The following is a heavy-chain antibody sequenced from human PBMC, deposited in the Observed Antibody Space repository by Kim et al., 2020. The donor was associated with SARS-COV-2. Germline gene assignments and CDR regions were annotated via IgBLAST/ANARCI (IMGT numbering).Heavy chain of an antibody. D-gene: IGHD3-3*01. CDR1: GFTFSSYW. CDR3: ARGITIFGVVIRSYYYYGMDV. J-gene: IGHJ6*02. V-gene: IGHV3-74*01. Sequence: GGSLRLSCAASGFTFSSYWMHWVRQAPGKGLVWVSRINSDGSSTSYADSVKGRFTISRDNAKNTLYLQMNSLRAEDTAVYYCARGITIFGVVIRSYYYYGMDVWGQGTTVTVSS. CDR2: INSDGSST.